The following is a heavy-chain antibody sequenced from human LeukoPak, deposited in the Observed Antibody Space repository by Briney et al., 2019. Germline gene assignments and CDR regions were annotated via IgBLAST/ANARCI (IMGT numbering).Heavy chain of an antibody. V-gene: IGHV3-23*01. Sequence: GGSLRLSCAASGFSVTSCAMSWVRQAPGKGLEWVSTVSNSGYNTWYADSVKGRFTISRDISQNTLHLQMSSLRAEDTALYYCARHDGSSFIYYIDYWGQGVLVTVSS. D-gene: IGHD1-26*01. CDR2: VSNSGYNT. CDR1: GFSVTSCA. J-gene: IGHJ4*02. CDR3: ARHDGSSFIYYIDY.